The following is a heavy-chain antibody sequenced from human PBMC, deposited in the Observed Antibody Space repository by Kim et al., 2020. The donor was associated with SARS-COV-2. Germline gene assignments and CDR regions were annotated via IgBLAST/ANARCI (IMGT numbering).Heavy chain of an antibody. D-gene: IGHD2-2*03. CDR1: GFTFIGHA. Sequence: GGSLRLSCTTSGFTFIGHAMSWVRQAPGQGLEWVSSIDGSDGTTYYVDSVKGRFTISRDDAKNTLYLQMRGLRADDTATYYCMKGGWGWIWDHWGQGSL. J-gene: IGHJ4*02. CDR3: MKGGWGWIWDH. CDR2: IDGSDGTT. V-gene: IGHV3-23*01.